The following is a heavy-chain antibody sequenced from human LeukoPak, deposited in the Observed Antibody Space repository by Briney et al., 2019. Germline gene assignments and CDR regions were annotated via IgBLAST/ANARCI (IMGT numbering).Heavy chain of an antibody. J-gene: IGHJ4*02. CDR2: ISSDGRDK. CDR1: GFTFSGYA. D-gene: IGHD5-12*01. Sequence: PGGSLRLSCAASGFTFSGYAIHWVRQAPGKGLEWVAVISSDGRDKHHADSVKGRFTISRDNSKNTLYLQMNSLRAEDTAVYYCAKTSGYDSLRYYFDYWGQGTLVTVSS. V-gene: IGHV3-30*18. CDR3: AKTSGYDSLRYYFDY.